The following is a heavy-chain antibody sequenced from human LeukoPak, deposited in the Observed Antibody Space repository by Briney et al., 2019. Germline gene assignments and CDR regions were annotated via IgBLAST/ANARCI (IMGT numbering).Heavy chain of an antibody. Sequence: PSETLSLTCTVSNGSMTSDSYYWAWVRQPPGKGLEWIGTIFYSGKTYYSASLKSRVTVSLDTPKKNFSLRLSSVTAADTAVYYCARLWIVATWFDAWGQGAQVTVSS. V-gene: IGHV4-39*02. D-gene: IGHD2-2*03. CDR2: IFYSGKT. CDR1: NGSMTSDSYY. CDR3: ARLWIVATWFDA. J-gene: IGHJ5*02.